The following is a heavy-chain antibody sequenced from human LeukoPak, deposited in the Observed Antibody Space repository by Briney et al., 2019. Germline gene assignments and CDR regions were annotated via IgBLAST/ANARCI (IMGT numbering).Heavy chain of an antibody. CDR2: INAGNGNT. CDR3: ARDLPGAGENWFDP. CDR1: GYTFTSYA. J-gene: IGHJ5*02. Sequence: ASVKVSCRASGYTFTSYAMHWVRQAPGQRLEWMGWINAGNGNTKYSQKFQGRVTITRDTSASTAYMELSSLRSEDTAVYYCARDLPGAGENWFDPWGQGTLVTVSS. D-gene: IGHD3-16*01. V-gene: IGHV1-3*01.